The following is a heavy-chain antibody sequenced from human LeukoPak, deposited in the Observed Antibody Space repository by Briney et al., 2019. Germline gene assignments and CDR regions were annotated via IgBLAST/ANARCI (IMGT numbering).Heavy chain of an antibody. V-gene: IGHV3-23*01. CDR3: AKDPSAADGPSFDY. J-gene: IGHJ4*02. D-gene: IGHD3/OR15-3a*01. CDR1: GFTFSIHA. CDR2: IRGNGENT. Sequence: PGGSLRLSCAASGFTFSIHAMSWVRQAPGKGLEWVSTIRGNGENTYYADSVKGRFTISRDNSKNTLYLQMNSLRAEDTAVYYCAKDPSAADGPSFDYWGQGTLVTVSS.